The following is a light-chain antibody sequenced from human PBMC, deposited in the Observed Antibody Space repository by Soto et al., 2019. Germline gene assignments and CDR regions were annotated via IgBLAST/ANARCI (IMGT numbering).Light chain of an antibody. CDR3: SSYTSSRTLEV. V-gene: IGLV2-14*01. Sequence: QSVLTQPASVSGSPGQSITISCTGTSSDVGGYNYVSWYQQHPGKAPKVMIYEVSNRPSGVSNRFSGSKSGNTASLTISGLQAEDEADYYCSSYTSSRTLEVFGTGTKLTVL. CDR1: SSDVGGYNY. J-gene: IGLJ1*01. CDR2: EVS.